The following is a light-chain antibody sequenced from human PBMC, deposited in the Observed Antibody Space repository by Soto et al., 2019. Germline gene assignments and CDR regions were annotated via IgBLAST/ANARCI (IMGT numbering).Light chain of an antibody. CDR1: QSVSSSY. CDR3: QQYGSSPPST. Sequence: IVWTQSPGTLSLSPGEIATLSCRASQSVSSSYLAWYQQKPGQAPRLLIYGASSRATGIPDRFSGSGSGTDFTLTISRLEPEDFAVYYCQQYGSSPPSTFGQGTRLEIK. CDR2: GAS. V-gene: IGKV3-20*01. J-gene: IGKJ5*01.